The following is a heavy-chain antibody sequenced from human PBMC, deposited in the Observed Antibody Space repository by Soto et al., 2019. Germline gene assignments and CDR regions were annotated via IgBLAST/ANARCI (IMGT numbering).Heavy chain of an antibody. CDR3: ARDSTIFGVVIEGSY. CDR2: IIPIFGTA. D-gene: IGHD3-3*01. V-gene: IGHV1-69*13. CDR1: GGTFSSYA. Sequence: GASVKVSCKASGGTFSSYAISWVRQAPGQGLEWMGGIIPIFGTANYAQKFQGRVTITADESTSTAYMELSSLRSEDTAVYYCARDSTIFGVVIEGSYWGQGTLVTVSS. J-gene: IGHJ4*02.